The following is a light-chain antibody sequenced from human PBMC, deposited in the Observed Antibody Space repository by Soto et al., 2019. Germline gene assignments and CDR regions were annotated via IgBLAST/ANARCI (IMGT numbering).Light chain of an antibody. Sequence: EVVMTQSPATLSVSPGERATLSCRASQSVSSNLAWYQQKPGQAPRLFIYGASTRATGIPARFSGSGSGTEFTLTISSLQSEDFAVYYCQQYNNWPAITFGQGTRLEIK. CDR1: QSVSSN. CDR2: GAS. CDR3: QQYNNWPAIT. J-gene: IGKJ5*01. V-gene: IGKV3D-15*01.